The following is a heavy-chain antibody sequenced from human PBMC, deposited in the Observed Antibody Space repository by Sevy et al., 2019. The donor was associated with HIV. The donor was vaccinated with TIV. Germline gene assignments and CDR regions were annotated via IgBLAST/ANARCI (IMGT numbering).Heavy chain of an antibody. CDR3: TTGASDYDFWSGPFDGMDV. CDR2: IKSKTDGGTT. V-gene: IGHV3-15*01. J-gene: IGHJ6*02. CDR1: GFTFSNAW. Sequence: GGPLRLSCAASGFTFSNAWMSWVRQAPGKGLEWVGRIKSKTDGGTTDYPAPVKGRFTISRDDSKNTLYLQMNSLKTEDTAVYYCTTGASDYDFWSGPFDGMDVWGQGTTVTVSS. D-gene: IGHD3-3*01.